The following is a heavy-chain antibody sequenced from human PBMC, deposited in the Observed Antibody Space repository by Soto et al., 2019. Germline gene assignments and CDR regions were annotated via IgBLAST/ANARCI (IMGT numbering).Heavy chain of an antibody. D-gene: IGHD2-8*01. V-gene: IGHV4-61*01. CDR2: IYYSGST. CDR3: ASGVLMVYARKYFDY. J-gene: IGHJ4*02. Sequence: SETLSLTCTVSGCSVSSGSYYWSWIRQPPGKGPEWIGYIYYSGSTNYNPSLKSRVTISVDTAKNQFSLKVSSVTAADTDVYYCASGVLMVYARKYFDYWGQGTLVTVSS. CDR1: GCSVSSGSYY.